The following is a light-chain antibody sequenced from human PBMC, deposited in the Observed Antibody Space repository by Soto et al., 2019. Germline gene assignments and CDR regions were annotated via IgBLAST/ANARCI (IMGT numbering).Light chain of an antibody. Sequence: QSALTQPRSVSGSPGQSVTISCTGTSSDVGGYNYVSWYQQHPGRAPKLMIYDVTKRPSGVPDRLSGSKSGSTASLTISGLQAEDEADYYCCSYAGSYSWVFGGGPKVTVL. V-gene: IGLV2-11*01. J-gene: IGLJ3*02. CDR1: SSDVGGYNY. CDR3: CSYAGSYSWV. CDR2: DVT.